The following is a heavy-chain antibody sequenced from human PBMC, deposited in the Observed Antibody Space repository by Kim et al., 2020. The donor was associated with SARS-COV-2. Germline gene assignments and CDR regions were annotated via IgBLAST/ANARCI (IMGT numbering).Heavy chain of an antibody. J-gene: IGHJ4*02. D-gene: IGHD6-19*01. V-gene: IGHV4-39*07. Sequence: PSLKSRVTISVDTSKNQFSLKLSSVTAADTAVYYCARDLGIAVAGTGIDYWGQGTLVTVSS. CDR3: ARDLGIAVAGTGIDY.